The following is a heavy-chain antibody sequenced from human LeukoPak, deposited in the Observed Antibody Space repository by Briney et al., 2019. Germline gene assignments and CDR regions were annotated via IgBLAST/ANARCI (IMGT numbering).Heavy chain of an antibody. V-gene: IGHV3-74*03. CDR3: AKDHSNALLRFGEVIRKTRDGYFDY. CDR2: INSDGSST. J-gene: IGHJ4*02. Sequence: GGSLRLSCAASGFTFSSYGMHWVRHAPGKGLVWVSRINSDGSSTTYADSVKGRFTVSRDNAKNTLYLQMNSLRAEDTAVYYCAKDHSNALLRFGEVIRKTRDGYFDYWGQGTLVTVSS. CDR1: GFTFSSYG. D-gene: IGHD3-10*01.